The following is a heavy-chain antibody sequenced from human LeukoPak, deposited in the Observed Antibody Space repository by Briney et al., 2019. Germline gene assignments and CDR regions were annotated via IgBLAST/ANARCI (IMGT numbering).Heavy chain of an antibody. CDR1: EFTVSVNY. V-gene: IGHV3-53*05. Sequence: PGGSLRLSCAASEFTVSVNYMSWVRQAPGKGLEWVSFIYSGGSTYYADSVKGRFTISRDNSKNTLYLQMNSLRAEDTAAYYCAKDGIAVAGTESRYYYYYYMDVWGKGTTVTISS. CDR3: AKDGIAVAGTESRYYYYYYMDV. J-gene: IGHJ6*03. D-gene: IGHD6-19*01. CDR2: IYSGGST.